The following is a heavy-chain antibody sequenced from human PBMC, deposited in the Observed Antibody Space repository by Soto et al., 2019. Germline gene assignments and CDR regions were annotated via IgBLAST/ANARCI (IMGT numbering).Heavy chain of an antibody. V-gene: IGHV1-18*01. CDR3: ARDDIVLVPGAALPYYSGMDV. CDR2: ISAYNANT. CDR1: GYTFTSYG. D-gene: IGHD2-2*01. Sequence: GASVKVSCKASGYTFTSYGISWVRQAPGQRLEWMGWISAYNANTNYAQKLQGRVTMTTDTSTSTAYMELRSLRSDDTAVYYCARDDIVLVPGAALPYYSGMDVWGQGTTVTVSS. J-gene: IGHJ6*02.